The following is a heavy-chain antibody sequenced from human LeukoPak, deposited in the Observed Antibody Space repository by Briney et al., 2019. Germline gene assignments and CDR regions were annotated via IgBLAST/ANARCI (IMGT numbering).Heavy chain of an antibody. CDR1: GYTFTGYY. CDR3: ARAAGPMYSSGWFDY. D-gene: IGHD6-19*01. V-gene: IGHV1-2*02. CDR2: INPNSGGT. Sequence: ASVKVSCKASGYTFTGYYMHWVRQAPGQGLEWMGWINPNSGGTNYAQKFQGRVTMTRDTSISTAYMELSRLRSDDTAVYYCARAAGPMYSSGWFDYWGQGTLVAVSS. J-gene: IGHJ4*02.